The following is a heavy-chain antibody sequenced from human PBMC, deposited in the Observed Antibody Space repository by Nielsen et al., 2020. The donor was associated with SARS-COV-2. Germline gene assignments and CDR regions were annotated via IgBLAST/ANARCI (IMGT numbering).Heavy chain of an antibody. CDR3: ARDYYDSSGYYSREAFDI. CDR1: GFTFSSYS. J-gene: IGHJ3*02. V-gene: IGHV3-21*01. D-gene: IGHD3-22*01. Sequence: GGSLRLSCAASGFTFSSYSMNWVRQAPGKGLEWVSSISSSSSYIYYADSVKGRFTISRDNAKNSLYLQMNSLRAEDTAVYYCARDYYDSSGYYSREAFDIWGQGTMVTVSS. CDR2: ISSSSSYI.